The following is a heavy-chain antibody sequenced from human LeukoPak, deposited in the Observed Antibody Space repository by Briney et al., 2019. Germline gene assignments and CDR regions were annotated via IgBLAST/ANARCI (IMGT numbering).Heavy chain of an antibody. V-gene: IGHV4-34*01. J-gene: IGHJ4*02. CDR3: ARGGDSSGYYYSYGY. D-gene: IGHD3-22*01. CDR2: INHSGST. Sequence: SETLSLTCAVYGGSFSGYYWSWIRQPPGKGLEWIGEINHSGSTNYNPSLKSRVTISVDTSKNQFSLKLSSVTAADTAVYYCARGGDSSGYYYSYGYWGQGTLVTVSS. CDR1: GGSFSGYY.